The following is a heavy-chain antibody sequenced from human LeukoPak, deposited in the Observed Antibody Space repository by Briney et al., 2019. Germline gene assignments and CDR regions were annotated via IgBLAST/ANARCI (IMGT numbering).Heavy chain of an antibody. Sequence: KASGPTLLTPTQPRTLTCTFSGFSLSQSGGGVHWRRQPPGKGLEWLALIYWNDDKPYSPSLKSRLTLTKDTSKNQVVLTMTNMDPVDTATYYCAHARKYCSSTSCYKDYFDFWGQGTLVTVSS. CDR2: IYWNDDK. CDR3: AHARKYCSSTSCYKDYFDF. V-gene: IGHV2-5*01. J-gene: IGHJ4*02. D-gene: IGHD2-2*01. CDR1: GFSLSQSGGG.